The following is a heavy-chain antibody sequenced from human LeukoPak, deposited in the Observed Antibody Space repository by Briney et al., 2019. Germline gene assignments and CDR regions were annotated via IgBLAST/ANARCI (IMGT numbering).Heavy chain of an antibody. Sequence: QPGGSLRLSCAASGFTFGSYATHWVRQAPGKGLEWVAVISYDGSNKYYADSVKGRFTISRDNSKNTLYLQMNSLRAEDTAVYYCARDRRYDFWSGYLGYWGQGTLVTVSS. J-gene: IGHJ4*02. V-gene: IGHV3-30-3*01. CDR1: GFTFGSYA. CDR2: ISYDGSNK. CDR3: ARDRRYDFWSGYLGY. D-gene: IGHD3-3*01.